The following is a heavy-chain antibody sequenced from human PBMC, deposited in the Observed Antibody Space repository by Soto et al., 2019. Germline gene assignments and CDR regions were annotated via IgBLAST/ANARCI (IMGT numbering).Heavy chain of an antibody. CDR1: GGTFSSGYE. J-gene: IGHJ4*02. V-gene: IGHV1-69*01. Sequence: QVQLVQSGAEVKKPGSSEMVSCKASGGTFSSGYEISWVRQAPGQGLEWMAGIIPIFDTANYAQNFQGRLTITADETTTTAYMELSSLTSDDTAVYYCAWGMATVYYFDYWGQGTQVTVSS. CDR2: IIPIFDTA. CDR3: AWGMATVYYFDY. D-gene: IGHD3-16*01.